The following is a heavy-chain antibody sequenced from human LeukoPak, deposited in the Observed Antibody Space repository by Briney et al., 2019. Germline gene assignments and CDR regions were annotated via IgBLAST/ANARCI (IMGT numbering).Heavy chain of an antibody. CDR2: ISWNRGTI. CDR1: GFTFDDYA. V-gene: IGHV3-9*03. Sequence: GRCLRLSCVASGFTFDDYAMHWVRQAPGKGLEWVSGISWNRGTIGYADSVKGRFTISRDDAKNSLYLQMNSLRAEDMALYYCAKDASSGWYNYYYMDVWGKGTTVTVSS. J-gene: IGHJ6*03. CDR3: AKDASSGWYNYYYMDV. D-gene: IGHD6-19*01.